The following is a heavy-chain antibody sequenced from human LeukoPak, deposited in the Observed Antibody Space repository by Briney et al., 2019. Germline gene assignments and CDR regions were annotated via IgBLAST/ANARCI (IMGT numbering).Heavy chain of an antibody. CDR1: GGSISSHY. CDR3: ARVYAAAGTYWFNP. D-gene: IGHD6-13*01. V-gene: IGHV4-59*11. CDR2: IYYSGST. Sequence: SETLSLTCTVSGGSISSHYWSWIRQPPGKGLEWIGYIYYSGSTNYNPSLKSRVTISVDTSKNQFSLKLSSVTAADTAVYYCARVYAAAGTYWFNPWGQGTLVTVSS. J-gene: IGHJ5*02.